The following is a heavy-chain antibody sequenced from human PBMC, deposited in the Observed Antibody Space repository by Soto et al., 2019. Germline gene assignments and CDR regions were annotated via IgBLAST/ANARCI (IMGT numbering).Heavy chain of an antibody. CDR1: GFTVNTYA. Sequence: QVQLVESGGGVVQPGRSLRLSCTASGFTVNTYAMNWVRQAPGRGLEGVAIISSDGFNKYYAEAVKGRFTISRDNSKNTLYVKMNSLRAEDTAVYYCAKDPITNGWSANYFDYWGQGTLVTVSS. J-gene: IGHJ4*02. CDR3: AKDPITNGWSANYFDY. CDR2: ISSDGFNK. V-gene: IGHV3-30*18. D-gene: IGHD6-19*01.